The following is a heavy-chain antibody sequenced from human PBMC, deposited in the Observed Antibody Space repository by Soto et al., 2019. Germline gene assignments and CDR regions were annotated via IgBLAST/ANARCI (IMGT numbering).Heavy chain of an antibody. CDR3: ARRDRGAANWFDP. CDR2: IYHSGST. D-gene: IGHD3-10*01. Sequence: SETLSLTCAVSGGSISSSNWWSWVRQPPGKGLEWIGEIYHSGSTNYNPSLKSRVTISVDKSKNQFSLKLSSVTAADTAVYYCARRDRGAANWFDPWGQGTLVTVSS. CDR1: GGSISSSNW. V-gene: IGHV4-4*02. J-gene: IGHJ5*02.